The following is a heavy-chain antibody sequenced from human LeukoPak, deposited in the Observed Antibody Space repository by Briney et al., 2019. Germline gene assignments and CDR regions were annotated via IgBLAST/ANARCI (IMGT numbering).Heavy chain of an antibody. CDR2: IIPIIGTA. Sequence: SVKVSCKASGGTFSSYAISWVRQAPGQGLEWMGGIIPIIGTANYAQKFQGRVTITADESTSTAYMELSSLRSEDTAVYYCARLTDYYDSSGYYDYWGQGTLVTVSS. D-gene: IGHD3-22*01. J-gene: IGHJ4*02. CDR1: GGTFSSYA. CDR3: ARLTDYYDSSGYYDY. V-gene: IGHV1-69*13.